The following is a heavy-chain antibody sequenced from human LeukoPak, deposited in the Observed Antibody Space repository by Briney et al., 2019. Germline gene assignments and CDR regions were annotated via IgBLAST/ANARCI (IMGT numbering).Heavy chain of an antibody. J-gene: IGHJ5*02. CDR1: GFTFDDYA. Sequence: GGSLRLSCAASGFTFDDYAMHWVRQAPGKGLEWVSGISWNSGSIGYADSVKGRFTISRDNAKNTLYLQMNSLRAEDTAVYYCAKDRFGGFDPWGQGTLVTVSS. CDR2: ISWNSGSI. D-gene: IGHD3-10*01. CDR3: AKDRFGGFDP. V-gene: IGHV3-9*01.